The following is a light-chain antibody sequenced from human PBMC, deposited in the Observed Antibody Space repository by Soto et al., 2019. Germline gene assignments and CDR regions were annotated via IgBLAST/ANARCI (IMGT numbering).Light chain of an antibody. CDR1: SSDVGRYNY. CDR3: SSYAGTPFV. Sequence: QSVLTQPPSASGSPGQSVTISCTGTSSDVGRYNYVSWYQQHPGKAPKLMISEVNKRASGVPDRFSGSKSGNTASLTVSGLQAEVEADYYCSSYAGTPFVFGTGTKVTVL. V-gene: IGLV2-8*01. CDR2: EVN. J-gene: IGLJ1*01.